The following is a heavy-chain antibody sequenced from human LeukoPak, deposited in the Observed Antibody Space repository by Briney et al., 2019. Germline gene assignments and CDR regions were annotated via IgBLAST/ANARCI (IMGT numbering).Heavy chain of an antibody. D-gene: IGHD3-10*01. Sequence: ASVKVSCKASGYTFTSYGISWVRQAPGQGLEWMGWISAYNGNTNYAQKLQGRVTMTTDTSTSTAYMELRSLRSDDTAVYYCASGFGELYHYYYYGMDVWGQGTTVTVSS. V-gene: IGHV1-18*01. J-gene: IGHJ6*02. CDR2: ISAYNGNT. CDR3: ASGFGELYHYYYYGMDV. CDR1: GYTFTSYG.